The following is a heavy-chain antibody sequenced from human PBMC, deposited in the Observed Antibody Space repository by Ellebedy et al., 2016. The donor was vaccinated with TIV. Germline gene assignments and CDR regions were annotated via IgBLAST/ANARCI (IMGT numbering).Heavy chain of an antibody. CDR3: ASREGTTFGLLSVPFDL. V-gene: IGHV1-2*02. D-gene: IGHD3-10*02. CDR2: INPNSGGT. CDR1: GYTFTGYY. Sequence: AASVKVSCKASGYTFTGYYMHWVRQAPGQGLEWMGWINPNSGGTNYAQKFQGRVTMTRDTSISTAYMELSRLRSDDTAVYYCASREGTTFGLLSVPFDLWGRGTLVTVSS. J-gene: IGHJ2*01.